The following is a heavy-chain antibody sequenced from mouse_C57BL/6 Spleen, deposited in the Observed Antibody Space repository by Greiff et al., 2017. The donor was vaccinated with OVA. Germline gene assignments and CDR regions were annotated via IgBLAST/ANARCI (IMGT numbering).Heavy chain of an antibody. CDR3: ARENYSNYLAAMDY. J-gene: IGHJ4*01. V-gene: IGHV1-82*01. CDR1: GYAFSSSW. Sequence: QVQLKESGPELVKPGASVKISCKASGYAFSSSWMDWVKQRPGKGLEWIGRIYPGDGDTNYNGKFKGKATLTADKSSSTAYMQLSSLTSEDSAVYFWARENYSNYLAAMDYWGQGTSVTVSS. D-gene: IGHD2-5*01. CDR2: IYPGDGDT.